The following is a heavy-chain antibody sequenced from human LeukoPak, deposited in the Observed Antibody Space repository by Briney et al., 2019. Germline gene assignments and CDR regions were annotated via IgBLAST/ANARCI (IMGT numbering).Heavy chain of an antibody. CDR1: GGSISSGNYF. Sequence: PSETLSLTCNVSGGSISSGNYFWSWIRQPAGKGLEWIGRIYTTGSASYNPSLKSRVTISVDTSKNQFSLKLTSVTAADTAVYYCARESGAYCSSTSCYLDYWGQGTLVTVSS. CDR3: ARESGAYCSSTSCYLDY. CDR2: IYTTGSA. J-gene: IGHJ4*02. D-gene: IGHD2-2*01. V-gene: IGHV4-61*02.